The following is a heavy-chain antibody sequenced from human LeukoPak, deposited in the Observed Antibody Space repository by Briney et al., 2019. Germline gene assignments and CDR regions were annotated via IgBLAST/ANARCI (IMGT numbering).Heavy chain of an antibody. Sequence: GGSLRLSCAAPGFTFSSYEMNWVRQAPGKGLEWVSYISSSGSTIYYADSVKGRFTISRDNAKNSLYLQMNSLRAEDTAVYYCARGEGLLWFGEFLLWGQGTLVTVSS. CDR1: GFTFSSYE. V-gene: IGHV3-48*03. CDR2: ISSSGSTI. CDR3: ARGEGLLWFGEFLL. J-gene: IGHJ4*02. D-gene: IGHD3-10*01.